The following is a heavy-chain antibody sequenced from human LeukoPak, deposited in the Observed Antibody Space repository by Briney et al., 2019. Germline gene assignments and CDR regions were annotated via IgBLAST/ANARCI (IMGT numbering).Heavy chain of an antibody. D-gene: IGHD3-22*01. V-gene: IGHV5-51*01. CDR1: GYNFPKYW. Sequence: GESLKISCKGSGYNFPKYWIGWVRQVPGKGLEWMGIIYPGDSDTTYSPSFQGHVTISGDKSVTTAYLQWSSLKASDTAMYYCARRDTSGHNWFDPWGQGTLVTVSS. CDR2: IYPGDSDT. J-gene: IGHJ5*02. CDR3: ARRDTSGHNWFDP.